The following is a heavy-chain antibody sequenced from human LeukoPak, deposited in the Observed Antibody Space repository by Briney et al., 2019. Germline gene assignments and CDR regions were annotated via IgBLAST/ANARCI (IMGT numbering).Heavy chain of an antibody. J-gene: IGHJ4*02. Sequence: GESLKISCQGSGYSFTSYWIVWVRQMPGKPLEWRGIMYPGDSDTRYSPSFQGQVTISADKSISTAYLQWTSLKASDTAMYYCARTNFYGSGSLDYWGQGTLVTVSS. CDR1: GYSFTSYW. D-gene: IGHD3-10*01. CDR3: ARTNFYGSGSLDY. CDR2: MYPGDSDT. V-gene: IGHV5-51*01.